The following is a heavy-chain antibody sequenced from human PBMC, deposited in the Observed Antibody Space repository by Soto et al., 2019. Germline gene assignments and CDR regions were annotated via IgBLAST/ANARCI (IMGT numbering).Heavy chain of an antibody. CDR2: ISSSSSTI. CDR3: ARVIWSGHLTSDL. Sequence: EVQVVESGGGLLQPGGSLRLSCAAPGFTFSSNGMNGVRQAPGKGLEGISYISSSSSTIYADSVKDRFTISRDNAKNSLYLQMNSLRDEDTAVYYCARVIWSGHLTSDLWGQGTLVTVSS. CDR1: GFTFSSNG. D-gene: IGHD3-3*01. V-gene: IGHV3-48*02. J-gene: IGHJ5*02.